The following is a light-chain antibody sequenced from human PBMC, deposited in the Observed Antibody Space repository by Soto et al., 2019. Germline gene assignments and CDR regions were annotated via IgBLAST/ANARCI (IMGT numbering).Light chain of an antibody. CDR1: SGDIGGHKY. Sequence: QSALTQPASVSGSPGQSITISCSGSSGDIGGHKYVSWYQQHPGKAPKLIIYDLTNRPSGVSNRFSGSKSGNTASLTISGLQAEDEVDYYCTSYTTSLYVFGSGTKVTVL. CDR2: DLT. V-gene: IGLV2-14*01. CDR3: TSYTTSLYV. J-gene: IGLJ1*01.